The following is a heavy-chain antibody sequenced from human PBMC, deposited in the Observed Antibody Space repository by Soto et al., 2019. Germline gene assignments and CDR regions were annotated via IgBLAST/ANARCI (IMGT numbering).Heavy chain of an antibody. J-gene: IGHJ4*02. Sequence: EVQLVESGGGLIQPGGSLKLSCAASGFTVGNNYMSWVRQAPGKGLEWVSLIYSTGTTKYADSVKGRFTVSRDNAKTTLYLQMNSLSAEDTAVYYCAKDGRGSGSHYNSFGYWGQGTLVTVSS. CDR1: GFTVGNNY. V-gene: IGHV3-53*01. CDR2: IYSTGTT. D-gene: IGHD3-10*01. CDR3: AKDGRGSGSHYNSFGY.